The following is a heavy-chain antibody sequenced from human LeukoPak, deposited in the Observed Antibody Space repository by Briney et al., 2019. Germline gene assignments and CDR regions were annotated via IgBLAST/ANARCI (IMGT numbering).Heavy chain of an antibody. V-gene: IGHV3-64D*09. CDR3: VRYYYDSSGYQRYFDY. CDR1: GFTFSSYV. D-gene: IGHD3-22*01. Sequence: PGGSLRLSCSASGFTFSSYVMHWVRQAPGKGLEYVSAITSNGGTTYAADSVKGRFTISRDNSKNTLYLQMSSLRAEDTAVFYCVRYYYDSSGYQRYFDYWGQGTLVTVSS. J-gene: IGHJ4*02. CDR2: ITSNGGTT.